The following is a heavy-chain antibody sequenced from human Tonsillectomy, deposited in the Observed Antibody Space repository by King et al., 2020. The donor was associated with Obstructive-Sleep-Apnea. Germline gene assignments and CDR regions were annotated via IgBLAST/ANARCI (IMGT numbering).Heavy chain of an antibody. J-gene: IGHJ6*02. CDR2: IDPSDSYT. CDR3: ARLISYCSSTSCYSGMDV. CDR1: GYSFTSYW. Sequence: ELQLVQSGAEVKKPGESLRISCKGSGYSFTSYWISWVRQMPGKGLEWMGRIDPSDSYTNYSPSFQGHVTISADKSISTAYLQWSSLKASDTAMYYCARLISYCSSTSCYSGMDVWGQGTTVTVSS. D-gene: IGHD2-2*01. V-gene: IGHV5-10-1*01.